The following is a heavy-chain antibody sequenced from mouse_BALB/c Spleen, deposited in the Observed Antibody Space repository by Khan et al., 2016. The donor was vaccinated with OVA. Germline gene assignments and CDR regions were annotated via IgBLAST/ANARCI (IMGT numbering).Heavy chain of an antibody. CDR1: GYTFTSYW. D-gene: IGHD1-1*01. Sequence: QVQLKESGAELAKPGASVKMSCKASGYTFTSYWMHWVKQRPGQGLEWIGYINPSTGYTEYNQKFKDKATLTADKSSSTAYMQLSSLTSEDSAVYYCANHGSSSAWFTYWGKGTLVTGSA. J-gene: IGHJ3*01. V-gene: IGHV1-7*01. CDR2: INPSTGYT. CDR3: ANHGSSSAWFTY.